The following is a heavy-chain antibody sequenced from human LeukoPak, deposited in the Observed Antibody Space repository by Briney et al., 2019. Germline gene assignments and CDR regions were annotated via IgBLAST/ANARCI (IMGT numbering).Heavy chain of an antibody. CDR2: ISYDGSNK. J-gene: IGHJ5*02. CDR3: ARDLVARNWFDP. D-gene: IGHD5-12*01. Sequence: GRSLRLSCAASGFTFSSYAMHWVRQAPGKGLEWVAVISYDGSNKYYADSVKGRFTISRDNSKNTLYLQMNSLRAEDAAVYYCARDLVARNWFDPWGQGTLVTVSS. V-gene: IGHV3-30-3*01. CDR1: GFTFSSYA.